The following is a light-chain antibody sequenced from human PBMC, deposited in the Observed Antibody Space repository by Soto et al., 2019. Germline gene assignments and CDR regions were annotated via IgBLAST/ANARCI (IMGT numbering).Light chain of an antibody. V-gene: IGKV4-1*01. CDR1: DSVLYSSNNKNY. Sequence: DTGMTQSPASLALSLGERATITCKSSDSVLYSSNNKNYLAWYQQKPGQPPKLLIYWASTRESGVPDRFSGSGSGTDFTLTISSLQAEDVAVYYCQQYYSTPLTFGQGTKVDIK. CDR3: QQYYSTPLT. J-gene: IGKJ1*01. CDR2: WAS.